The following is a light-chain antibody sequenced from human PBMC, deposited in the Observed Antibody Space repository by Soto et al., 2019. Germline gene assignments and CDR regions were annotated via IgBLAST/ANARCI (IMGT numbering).Light chain of an antibody. CDR2: GAS. J-gene: IGKJ1*01. CDR3: QQYGSSPPT. CDR1: QSVSSN. V-gene: IGKV3-15*01. Sequence: EIVVTQSPATLSVSPGERATLSCRASQSVSSNLAWYQQKPGQAPRLLINGASTRATGIPARFSGSGSGTDFTLTISSLEPEDSAVYYCQQYGSSPPTFGQGTKVDI.